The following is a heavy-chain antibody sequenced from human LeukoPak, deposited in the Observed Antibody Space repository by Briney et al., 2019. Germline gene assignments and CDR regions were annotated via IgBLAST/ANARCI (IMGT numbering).Heavy chain of an antibody. Sequence: SETLSLTCAVSGYSISSGYYWGWIRQPPGKGLEWSGSIYHSGSTYYNPSLKSRVTISVDTSKNQFSLKLSSVTAADTAVYYCARDLIYYGSGSYVYWGQGTLVTVSS. CDR2: IYHSGST. J-gene: IGHJ4*02. V-gene: IGHV4-38-2*02. CDR3: ARDLIYYGSGSYVY. CDR1: GYSISSGYY. D-gene: IGHD3-10*01.